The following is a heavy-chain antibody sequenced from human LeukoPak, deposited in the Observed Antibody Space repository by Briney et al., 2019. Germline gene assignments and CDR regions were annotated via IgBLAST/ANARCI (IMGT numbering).Heavy chain of an antibody. D-gene: IGHD4-17*01. Sequence: PGRSLRLSCAASGFTFSTYTMNWVRQAPGKGLEWVSSISSRSSYIYYADSVKGRFTISRDNAENSLYLQMNSLRAEDTAVYYCARALNDYGDYVFDYWGQGTLVTVSS. CDR1: GFTFSTYT. V-gene: IGHV3-21*01. CDR2: ISSRSSYI. CDR3: ARALNDYGDYVFDY. J-gene: IGHJ4*02.